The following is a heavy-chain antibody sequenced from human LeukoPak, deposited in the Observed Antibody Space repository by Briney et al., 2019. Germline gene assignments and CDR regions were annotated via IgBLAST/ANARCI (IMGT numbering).Heavy chain of an antibody. J-gene: IGHJ4*02. CDR3: ARDSSNGSGSYDY. CDR1: GDSFTSVTDY. Sequence: PSETLSLTCTVSGDSFTSVTDYWAWIRQPPGKGLEWIATGDYSGGTYYNPSLESRVAISADMSKNQISLQLTSVTGADTAVYYCARDSSNGSGSYDYWGQGTLVTVSS. CDR2: GDYSGGT. V-gene: IGHV4-39*07. D-gene: IGHD3-10*01.